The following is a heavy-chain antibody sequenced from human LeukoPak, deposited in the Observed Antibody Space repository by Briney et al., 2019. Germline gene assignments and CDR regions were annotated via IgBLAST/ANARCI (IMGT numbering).Heavy chain of an antibody. CDR3: ARLHYGGNYGYYYYYMDV. D-gene: IGHD4-23*01. Sequence: SETLSLTCTVSGGSISSSSYYWGWIRQPPGKGLEWIGSIYYTGSTYYNPSLKSRVAISVDSSKNQFSLKLSSVTAADTAVYYCARLHYGGNYGYYYYYMDVWGKGTTVTISS. J-gene: IGHJ6*03. V-gene: IGHV4-39*01. CDR1: GGSISSSSYY. CDR2: IYYTGST.